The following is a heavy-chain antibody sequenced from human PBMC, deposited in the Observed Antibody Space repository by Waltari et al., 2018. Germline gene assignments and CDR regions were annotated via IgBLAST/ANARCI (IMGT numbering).Heavy chain of an antibody. D-gene: IGHD6-13*01. CDR3: AKVAGIAAAEFHFDF. CDR1: GFTFVTSA. J-gene: IGHJ4*02. CDR2: SDPSLTT. V-gene: IGHV3-23*01. Sequence: EVQLLESGGGLVQPGGSLRLSCAASGFTFVTSAMTWFRQAPGKGLGWGLSISDPSLTTFDAEAVKGRFSISGDNSKKTLDLQINGLTADETAVYYCAKVAGIAAAEFHFDFWGRGTLVTVSS.